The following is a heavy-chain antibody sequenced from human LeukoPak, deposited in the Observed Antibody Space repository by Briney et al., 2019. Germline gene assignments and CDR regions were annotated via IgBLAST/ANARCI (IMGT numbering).Heavy chain of an antibody. J-gene: IGHJ4*02. Sequence: GGSLRLSCAASGFTLSSYAMSWVRQAPGKGLEWVSAISGSGGSTYYADSVKGRSTISRDNSKNTLYLRMNSLRVDDTAVYYCAKDISGYEGDYFDYWGQGTLVTVSS. D-gene: IGHD5-12*01. CDR1: GFTLSSYA. CDR3: AKDISGYEGDYFDY. CDR2: ISGSGGST. V-gene: IGHV3-23*01.